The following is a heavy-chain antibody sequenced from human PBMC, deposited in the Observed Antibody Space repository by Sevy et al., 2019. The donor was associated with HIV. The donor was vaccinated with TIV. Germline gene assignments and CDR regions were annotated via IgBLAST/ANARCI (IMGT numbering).Heavy chain of an antibody. Sequence: GGSLRLSCAASGFTFSSYAMSWVRQAPGKGLEWVSAISGTGGSTYYADSVKGRFTISRDNSKNTLYLQMNSLRAEDTAVYYCAKDPTWIQGVYAFDLWGQGTMVTVSS. CDR3: AKDPTWIQGVYAFDL. D-gene: IGHD5-18*01. CDR1: GFTFSSYA. CDR2: ISGTGGST. J-gene: IGHJ3*01. V-gene: IGHV3-23*01.